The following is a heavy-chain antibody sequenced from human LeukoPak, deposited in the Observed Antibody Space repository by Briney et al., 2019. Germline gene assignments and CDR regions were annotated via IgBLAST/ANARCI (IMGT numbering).Heavy chain of an antibody. CDR3: ARLAAAGSYFDY. CDR1: GGSISSSSYY. V-gene: IGHV4-39*01. Sequence: SETLSLTCTVSGGSISSSSYYWGWIRQPPGKGLEWIGSIYYSGSTYYNPSLKSRVTISVDTSKNQFSLKLSSVTAADTAVYYCARLAAAGSYFDYWGQGTLVTVSS. D-gene: IGHD6-13*01. J-gene: IGHJ4*02. CDR2: IYYSGST.